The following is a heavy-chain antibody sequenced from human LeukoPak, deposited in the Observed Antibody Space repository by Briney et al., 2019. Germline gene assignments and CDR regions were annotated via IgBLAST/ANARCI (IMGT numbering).Heavy chain of an antibody. V-gene: IGHV4-38-2*02. CDR3: ARDDMVRGAIIYYYGMDV. J-gene: IGHJ6*04. CDR2: IYHSGST. CDR1: GYSISSGYY. Sequence: SETLSLTCAVSGYSISSGYYWGWIRQPPGKGLEWIGSIYHSGSTYYNPSLKSRVTISIDTSKNQFSLKLSSVTAADTAVYYCARDDMVRGAIIYYYGMDVWGKGTTVTVSS. D-gene: IGHD3-10*01.